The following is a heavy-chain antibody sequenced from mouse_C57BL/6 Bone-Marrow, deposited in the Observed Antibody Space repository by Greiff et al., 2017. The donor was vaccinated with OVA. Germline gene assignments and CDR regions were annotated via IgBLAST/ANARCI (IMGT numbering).Heavy chain of an antibody. CDR2: INPSTGGT. J-gene: IGHJ4*01. CDR3: AIYYGSIYAMDY. V-gene: IGHV1-42*01. CDR1: GYSFTGYY. D-gene: IGHD1-1*01. Sequence: EVQLQQSGPELVKPGASVKISCKASGYSFTGYYMNWVKQSPEKSLEWIGEINPSTGGTTYNQKFKAKATLTVDKSSSTAYMQLKSLTSEDSAVYYCAIYYGSIYAMDYWGQGTSVTVSS.